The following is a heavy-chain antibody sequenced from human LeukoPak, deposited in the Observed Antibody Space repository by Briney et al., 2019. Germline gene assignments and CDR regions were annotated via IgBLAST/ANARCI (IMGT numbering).Heavy chain of an antibody. Sequence: ASVKVSCKASGYTFTDFYMNWVRQAPGQGLEWMGIINPSGASTSYAQRFQGRVSMTRDTSTSTVYMELSSLRSEDTAVYYCARTGVDILTGYYKDYWGQGTLVTVSS. V-gene: IGHV1-46*01. D-gene: IGHD3-9*01. J-gene: IGHJ4*02. CDR2: INPSGAST. CDR3: ARTGVDILTGYYKDY. CDR1: GYTFTDFY.